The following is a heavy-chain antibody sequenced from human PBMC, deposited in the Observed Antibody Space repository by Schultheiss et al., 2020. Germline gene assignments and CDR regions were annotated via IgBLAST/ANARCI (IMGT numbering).Heavy chain of an antibody. D-gene: IGHD3-10*01. Sequence: SETLSLTCTVSGGSISSSSYYWGWIRQPPGKGLEWIGSIYYSGSTYYNPSLKSRVTISVDTSKNQFSLKLSSVTAADTAVYYCARGRITMVRGVIRWFDPWGQGTLVTVSS. CDR3: ARGRITMVRGVIRWFDP. CDR1: GGSISSSSYY. V-gene: IGHV4-39*07. J-gene: IGHJ5*02. CDR2: IYYSGST.